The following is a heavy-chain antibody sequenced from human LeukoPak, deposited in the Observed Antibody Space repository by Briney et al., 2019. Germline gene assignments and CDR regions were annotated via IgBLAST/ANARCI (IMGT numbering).Heavy chain of an antibody. J-gene: IGHJ3*02. D-gene: IGHD4-17*01. CDR1: GFTFSNFA. CDR2: IRGADGST. V-gene: IGHV3-23*01. Sequence: GGSLRLSCAASGFTFSNFALMWVRQAPGRGLEWVSAIRGADGSTVYADSVKGRFTISRDNSKNTLYLQMTGLRAEDAAVYYCARDPNGDYIGAFDMWGPGTLVTVSS. CDR3: ARDPNGDYIGAFDM.